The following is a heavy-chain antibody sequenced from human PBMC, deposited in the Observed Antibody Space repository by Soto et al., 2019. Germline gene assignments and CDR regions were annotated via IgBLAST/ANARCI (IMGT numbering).Heavy chain of an antibody. V-gene: IGHV3-7*01. J-gene: IGHJ4*02. CDR3: ARRSIAAAPAPFDY. D-gene: IGHD6-13*01. Sequence: GGSLRLSCAASGFTFSSYWMSWVRQAPGKGQEWVANIKQDGSEKYYVDSVKGRFTISRDNAKNSLYLQMNSLRAEDTAVYYSARRSIAAAPAPFDYWGQGTLVTVSS. CDR2: IKQDGSEK. CDR1: GFTFSSYW.